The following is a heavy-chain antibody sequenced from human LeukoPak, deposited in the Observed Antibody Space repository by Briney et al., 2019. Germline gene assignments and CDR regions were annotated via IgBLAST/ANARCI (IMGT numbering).Heavy chain of an antibody. CDR3: ARDSSGFKYYFDY. V-gene: IGHV3-21*01. CDR2: ISSSSSYI. CDR1: GFTVSSNY. Sequence: GGSLRLSCAASGFTVSSNYMNWVRQAPGKGLEWVSSISSSSSYIYYADSVKGRFTISRDNAKNSLYLQMNSLRAEDTAVYYCARDSSGFKYYFDYWGQGTLVTVSS. D-gene: IGHD3-22*01. J-gene: IGHJ4*02.